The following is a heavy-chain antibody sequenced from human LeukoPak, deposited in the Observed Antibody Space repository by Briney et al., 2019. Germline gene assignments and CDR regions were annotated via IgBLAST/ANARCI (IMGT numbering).Heavy chain of an antibody. Sequence: GRSLRLSCAASGFTFDDYAMHWVRQAPGKGLEWVSGISWNSGSIGYADSVKGRFTISRDNAKNSLHLQMNSLRAEDTALYYCAKDILGFGELFRAFDIWGQGTMVTVSS. CDR2: ISWNSGSI. V-gene: IGHV3-9*01. D-gene: IGHD3-10*01. CDR3: AKDILGFGELFRAFDI. CDR1: GFTFDDYA. J-gene: IGHJ3*02.